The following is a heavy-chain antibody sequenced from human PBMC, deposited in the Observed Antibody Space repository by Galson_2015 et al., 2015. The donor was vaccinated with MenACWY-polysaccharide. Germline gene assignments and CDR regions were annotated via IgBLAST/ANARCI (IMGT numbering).Heavy chain of an antibody. V-gene: IGHV2-5*02. Sequence: PALVKPTQTLSLPCTFSGFSVTATGVGVGWIRQPPGKAPEWLAHIYWGGDKRFSPSLGARLTITKDTSRDQVVLTMTDMDPVDTATYYCVRLLGGVSFDSWGQGTL. CDR2: IYWGGDK. J-gene: IGHJ4*02. D-gene: IGHD1-26*01. CDR1: GFSVTATGVG. CDR3: VRLLGGVSFDS.